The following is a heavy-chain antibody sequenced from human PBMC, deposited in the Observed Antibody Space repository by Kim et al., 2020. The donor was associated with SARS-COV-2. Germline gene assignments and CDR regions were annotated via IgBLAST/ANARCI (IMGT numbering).Heavy chain of an antibody. D-gene: IGHD3-10*01. CDR2: IYYSGST. Sequence: SETLSLTCTVSGGSISSSSYYWGWIRQPPGKGLEWIGSIYYSGSTYYNPSLKSRVTVSVDTSKNQFSLKLSSVTAADTAVYYCARNIRGGWFGAYYFDYWGQGTLVTVSS. CDR3: ARNIRGGWFGAYYFDY. J-gene: IGHJ4*02. V-gene: IGHV4-39*01. CDR1: GGSISSSSYY.